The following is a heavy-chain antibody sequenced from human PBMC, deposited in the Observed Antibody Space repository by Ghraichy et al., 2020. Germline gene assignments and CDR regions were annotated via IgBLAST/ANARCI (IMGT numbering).Heavy chain of an antibody. D-gene: IGHD2-2*01. CDR2: IIPIFGTA. V-gene: IGHV1-69*13. J-gene: IGHJ6*02. CDR3: ARGYCSSTSCPLGGGHYYYYYGMDV. CDR1: GGTFSSYA. Sequence: SVKVSCKASGGTFSSYAISWVRQAPGQGLEWMGGIIPIFGTANYAQKFQGRVTITADESTSTAYMELSSLRSEDTAVYYCARGYCSSTSCPLGGGHYYYYYGMDVWGQGTTVTVSS.